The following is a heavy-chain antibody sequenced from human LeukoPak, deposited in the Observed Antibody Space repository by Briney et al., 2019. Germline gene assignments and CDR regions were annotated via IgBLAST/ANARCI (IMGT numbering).Heavy chain of an antibody. D-gene: IGHD6-19*01. CDR1: GGSFSGYY. CDR2: INHTGST. Sequence: SETLSLTCAVYGGSFSGYYWSWIRQSPGKGLEWIGEINHTGSTNSNPSLKSRVIISVDTSKSQFSLIVNSVTAADTAVYFCARGDSSGWWFGVWGRGTTVTVSS. CDR3: ARGDSSGWWFGV. V-gene: IGHV4-34*01. J-gene: IGHJ6*04.